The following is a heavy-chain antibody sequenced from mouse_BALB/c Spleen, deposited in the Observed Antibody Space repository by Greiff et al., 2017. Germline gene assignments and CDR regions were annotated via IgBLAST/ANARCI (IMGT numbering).Heavy chain of an antibody. V-gene: IGHV2-9*02. CDR2: IWAGGST. J-gene: IGHJ4*01. D-gene: IGHD2-3*01. CDR1: GFSLTSYG. Sequence: VKVEESGPGLVAPSQSLSITCTVSGFSLTSYGVHWVRQPPGKGLEWLGVIWAGGSTNYNSALMSRLSISKDNSKSQVFLKMNSLQTDDTAMYYCARAIYDGYSYAMDYWGQGTSVTVSS. CDR3: ARAIYDGYSYAMDY.